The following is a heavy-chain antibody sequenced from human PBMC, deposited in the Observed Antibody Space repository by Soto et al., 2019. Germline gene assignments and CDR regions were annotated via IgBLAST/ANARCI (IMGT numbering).Heavy chain of an antibody. CDR2: ISWNSGSI. J-gene: IGHJ4*02. CDR1: GFTFDDYA. CDR3: AKDTTFDYSNSYYFDY. D-gene: IGHD4-4*01. Sequence: EVQLVESGGGLVQPGRSLRLSCAASGFTFDDYAMHWVRQAPGKGLEWVSGISWNSGSIGYADSVKGRFTISRDNAKNSLYLQMNSLRAEDTALYYCAKDTTFDYSNSYYFDYWGQGTLVTVSS. V-gene: IGHV3-9*01.